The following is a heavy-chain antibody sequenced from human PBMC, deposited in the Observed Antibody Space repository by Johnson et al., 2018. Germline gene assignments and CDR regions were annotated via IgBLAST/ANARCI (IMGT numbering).Heavy chain of an antibody. CDR1: GFTFCSYG. V-gene: IGHV3-33*01. Sequence: QVQLVQSGGGVVQPGRSLRLSCAASGFTFCSYGMHWVRQAPGKGLEWVAVIWYDGRNKYYADSVKGRFTISRDNSKNTLYLQMNSRRAGDAAGYSWARSPTVTTLPPTYDYYGMDVWGQGTTVTVSS. CDR2: IWYDGRNK. CDR3: ARSPTVTTLPPTYDYYGMDV. J-gene: IGHJ6*02. D-gene: IGHD4-17*01.